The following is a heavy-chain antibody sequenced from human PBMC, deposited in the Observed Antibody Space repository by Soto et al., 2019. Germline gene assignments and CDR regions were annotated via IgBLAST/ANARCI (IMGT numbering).Heavy chain of an antibody. J-gene: IGHJ4*02. D-gene: IGHD1-1*01. CDR2: ISGSGGST. Sequence: GGSLRLSCAASGFTFSSYAMSWVRQAPGKGLEWVSAISGSGGSTYYADSVKGRFTISRDNSKNTLYLQMNSLRAEDTAVYYCAKGSVQLDLEDYFDYWGQGTLVTVSS. V-gene: IGHV3-23*01. CDR3: AKGSVQLDLEDYFDY. CDR1: GFTFSSYA.